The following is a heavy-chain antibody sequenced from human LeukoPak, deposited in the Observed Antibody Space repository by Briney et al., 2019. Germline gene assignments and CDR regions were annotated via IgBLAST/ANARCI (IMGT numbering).Heavy chain of an antibody. D-gene: IGHD4-11*01. CDR2: ISAYNGDT. CDR3: ARDPNTVTTPPDAFDI. J-gene: IGHJ3*02. V-gene: IGHV1-18*01. CDR1: GYTFTRYG. Sequence: ASVKVSCKASGYTFTRYGISWVRQAPGQGLEWMGWISAYNGDTNYAQKFQGRVTMTRDTSISTAYMELSRLRSDDTAVYYCARDPNTVTTPPDAFDIWGQGTMVTVSS.